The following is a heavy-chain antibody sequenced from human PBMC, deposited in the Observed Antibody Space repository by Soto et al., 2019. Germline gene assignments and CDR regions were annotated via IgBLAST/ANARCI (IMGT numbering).Heavy chain of an antibody. Sequence: SVKVSCKASGGTFSSYAISWVRQAPGQGLEWMGGIITIFGTANYAQKFQGRVTITADKSTSTAYMELSSLRSEDTAVYYCASGPRDKPFDYWGQGTLVTVSS. CDR2: IITIFGTA. V-gene: IGHV1-69*06. J-gene: IGHJ4*02. CDR3: ASGPRDKPFDY. CDR1: GGTFSSYA.